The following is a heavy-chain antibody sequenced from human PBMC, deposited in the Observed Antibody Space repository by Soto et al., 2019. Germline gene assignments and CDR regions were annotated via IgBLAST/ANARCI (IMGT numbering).Heavy chain of an antibody. Sequence: EVQLVESGGGLVQPGGSLRLSCATSGFTFSNFDMHWVRQVPGKGLEWVSAIGAARDPYYLGSVKGRFAISRENAKNSVYLHMNDLRAGESAVYYCARAYTGRLPRRADYYYAMDVWGQGTTVTVSS. CDR1: GFTFSNFD. J-gene: IGHJ6*02. D-gene: IGHD2-2*02. CDR2: IGAARDP. CDR3: ARAYTGRLPRRADYYYAMDV. V-gene: IGHV3-13*05.